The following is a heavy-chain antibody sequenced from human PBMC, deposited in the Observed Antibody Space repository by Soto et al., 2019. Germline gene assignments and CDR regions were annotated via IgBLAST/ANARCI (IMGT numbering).Heavy chain of an antibody. Sequence: VKVSCKASGGTFSSYAISWVRQAPGQGLEWMGGIIPIFGTANYAQKFQGRVTITADESTSTAYMELSSLRSEDTAVYYCARDRRLVTTVYYYYYGMDVWGQGTTVTVSS. CDR1: GGTFSSYA. D-gene: IGHD3-9*01. J-gene: IGHJ6*02. CDR3: ARDRRLVTTVYYYYYGMDV. CDR2: IIPIFGTA. V-gene: IGHV1-69*13.